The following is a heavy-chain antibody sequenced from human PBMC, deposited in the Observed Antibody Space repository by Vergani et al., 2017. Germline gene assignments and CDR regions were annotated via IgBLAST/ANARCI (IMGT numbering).Heavy chain of an antibody. CDR3: ASDTHSGQRADR. Sequence: QVQLQESGPGLVKSSETLSLTCSVSFDSIRNLYCIWIRQPPGKGLEWIGSIHYSENTNYNPSLKTRVTISVDTSKNKFSLTLTSVTAAETAVYYCASDTHSGQRADRWGQGILVTVTS. CDR1: FDSIRNLY. CDR2: IHYSENT. D-gene: IGHD6-19*01. J-gene: IGHJ5*02. V-gene: IGHV4-59*11.